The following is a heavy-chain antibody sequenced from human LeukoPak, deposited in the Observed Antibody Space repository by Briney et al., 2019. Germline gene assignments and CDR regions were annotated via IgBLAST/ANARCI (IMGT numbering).Heavy chain of an antibody. D-gene: IGHD2-2*01. Sequence: PGGSLRLSCAASGFTFSLYAMNWVRQAPGKGLEWVSYIDSGSDDIHYADSVRGRFTISRDNAKNTLYLQMKSLRAEDTAVYYCARVTYQPSLIDYWGQGTLVTVSS. J-gene: IGHJ4*02. CDR1: GFTFSLYA. V-gene: IGHV3-21*05. CDR3: ARVTYQPSLIDY. CDR2: IDSGSDDI.